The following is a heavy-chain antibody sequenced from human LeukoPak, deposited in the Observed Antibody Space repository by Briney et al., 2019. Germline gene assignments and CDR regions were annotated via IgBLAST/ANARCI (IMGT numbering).Heavy chain of an antibody. D-gene: IGHD4-17*01. CDR2: IYYSGST. J-gene: IGHJ5*02. V-gene: IGHV4-30-4*08. Sequence: SETLSLTCTVSGGSISSGAYYWSWIRQPPGKGLEWIGYIYYSGSTYYNPSLKSRVTISVDTSKNQFSLKLSSVTAADTAVYYCARERSTVPSWFDPWGQGTLVTVSS. CDR3: ARERSTVPSWFDP. CDR1: GGSISSGAYY.